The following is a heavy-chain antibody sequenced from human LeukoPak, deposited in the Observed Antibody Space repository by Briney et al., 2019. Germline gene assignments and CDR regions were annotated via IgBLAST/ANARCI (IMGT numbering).Heavy chain of an antibody. D-gene: IGHD3-10*01. CDR2: FSSDGSST. CDR3: VKTLKYYGSGRGLFDY. V-gene: IGHV3-64D*06. CDR1: GFTFSSSA. J-gene: IGHJ4*02. Sequence: GGSLRLSCSASGFTFSSSAMYWVRQAPGKGLEYVSAFSSDGSSTFYADSVKGRFTISRDNSKNMLYLQMSSLRADDTAVYYCVKTLKYYGSGRGLFDYWGQGILVTVSS.